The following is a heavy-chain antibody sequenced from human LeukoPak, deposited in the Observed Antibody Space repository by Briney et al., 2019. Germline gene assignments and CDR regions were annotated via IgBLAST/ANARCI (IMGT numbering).Heavy chain of an antibody. CDR2: ISAYNGNT. CDR1: GYTFTGYY. Sequence: ASVKVSCKASGYTFTGYYMHWVRQAPGQGLEWMGWISAYNGNTNYAQKLQGRVTMTTDTSTSTAYMELRSLRSDDTAVYYCARDKWGGYSYGAFDPWGQGTLVTVSS. J-gene: IGHJ5*02. D-gene: IGHD5-18*01. CDR3: ARDKWGGYSYGAFDP. V-gene: IGHV1-18*04.